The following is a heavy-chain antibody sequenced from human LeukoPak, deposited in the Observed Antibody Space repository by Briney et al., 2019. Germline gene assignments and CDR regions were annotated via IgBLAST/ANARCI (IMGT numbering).Heavy chain of an antibody. Sequence: ASVKVSCKASGGTFSSYAISWVRQAPGQGLEWMGWIDPNSGGTNYAQKFQGGVTMTRDTSISTAYMELSRLRSDDTAIYYCARDPAADAFDIWGQGTMVTVSS. CDR3: ARDPAADAFDI. V-gene: IGHV1-2*02. CDR1: GGTFSSYA. CDR2: IDPNSGGT. J-gene: IGHJ3*02.